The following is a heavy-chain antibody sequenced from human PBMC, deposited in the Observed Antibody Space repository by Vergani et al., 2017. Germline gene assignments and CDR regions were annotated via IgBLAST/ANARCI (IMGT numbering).Heavy chain of an antibody. D-gene: IGHD3-3*01. CDR1: GGSISSYY. J-gene: IGHJ4*02. CDR2: IYYSGST. CDR3: ARGYRFLEWLPYDD. V-gene: IGHV4-59*01. Sequence: QVQLQESGPGLVKPSETLSLTCTVSGGSISSYYWSWIRQPPGKGLEWIGYIYYSGSTNYNPSLRSRVTISVDTSKNQFSLKLSSVTAADTAVYYCARGYRFLEWLPYDDWGQATLVTVSS.